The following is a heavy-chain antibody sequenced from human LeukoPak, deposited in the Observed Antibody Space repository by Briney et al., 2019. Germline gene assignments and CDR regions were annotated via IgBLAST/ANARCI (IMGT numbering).Heavy chain of an antibody. Sequence: SETLSLTCAVSGGSISSGGYSWSWIRQPPGTGLEWIGYIYYSGSTYYNPSLKSRVTISVDTSKNQFSLKLSSVTAADTAVYYCAREAILYDYVWGSYRSYYFDYWGQGTLVTVSS. CDR3: AREAILYDYVWGSYRSYYFDY. CDR1: GGSISSGGYS. V-gene: IGHV4-30-2*05. J-gene: IGHJ4*02. CDR2: IYYSGST. D-gene: IGHD3-16*02.